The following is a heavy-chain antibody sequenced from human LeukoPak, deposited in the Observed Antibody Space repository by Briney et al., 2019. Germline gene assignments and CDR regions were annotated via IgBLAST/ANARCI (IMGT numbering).Heavy chain of an antibody. CDR2: ISSSSSYI. V-gene: IGHV3-21*01. D-gene: IGHD6-19*01. CDR3: ARTVSSSGWYEGDY. J-gene: IGHJ4*02. Sequence: GGSLRLSCAASGFTFSSYSMNWVRQAPGKGLEWVSSISSSSSYIYYADSVKGRFTISRDDAKNSLYLQMNSLRAEDTAVYYCARTVSSSGWYEGDYWGQGTLVTVSS. CDR1: GFTFSSYS.